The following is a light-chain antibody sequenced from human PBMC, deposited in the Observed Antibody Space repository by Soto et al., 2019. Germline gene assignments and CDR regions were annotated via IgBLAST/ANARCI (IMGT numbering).Light chain of an antibody. CDR2: LGS. Sequence: DTVITHSPRSLPVNPIYPVSISCGHRQRLLHSNGYNYLDWYLQKPGQSPQLLIYLGSNRSSGVPDRFSGSGSGTDFTLKISRVEAEDVGVYYCMQALQTPFTFGPGTKVDI. CDR3: MQALQTPFT. CDR1: QRLLHSNGYNY. V-gene: IGKV2-28*01. J-gene: IGKJ3*01.